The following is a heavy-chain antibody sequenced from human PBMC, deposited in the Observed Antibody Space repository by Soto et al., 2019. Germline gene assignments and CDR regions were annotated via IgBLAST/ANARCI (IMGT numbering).Heavy chain of an antibody. CDR3: ARELDSSGWYPGGALDY. V-gene: IGHV1-3*01. CDR2: INAGNGNT. J-gene: IGHJ4*02. Sequence: ASVKVSCKASGYTFTSYAMLWVRQAPGQRLEWMGWINAGNGNTKYSQKFQGRVTITRDTSASTAYMELSSLRSEDTAVYYCARELDSSGWYPGGALDYWGQGTLVTVSS. D-gene: IGHD6-19*01. CDR1: GYTFTSYA.